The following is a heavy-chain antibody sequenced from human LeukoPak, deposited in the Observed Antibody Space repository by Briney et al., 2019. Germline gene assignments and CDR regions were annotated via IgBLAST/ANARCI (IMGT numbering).Heavy chain of an antibody. CDR1: GGSFSGYY. V-gene: IGHV4-34*01. CDR3: ARGSAKFDL. J-gene: IGHJ2*01. Sequence: PSETLSLTCAVYGGSFSGYYWSWNRQPPGKGLEWIGEINHSGSTNYNPSLKSRVTISVDTSKNQFSLKLSSVTAADTALYYCARGSAKFDLWGRGTLVTVSS. CDR2: INHSGST.